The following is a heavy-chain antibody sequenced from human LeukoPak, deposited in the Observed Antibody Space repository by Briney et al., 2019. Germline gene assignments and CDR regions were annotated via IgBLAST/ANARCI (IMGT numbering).Heavy chain of an antibody. CDR1: GGSFSGYY. J-gene: IGHJ4*02. V-gene: IGHV4-34*01. D-gene: IGHD6-13*01. CDR2: INHSGST. Sequence: SETLSLTCAVYGGSFSGYYWSWTRQPPGRGLEWIGEINHSGSTNYNPSLKSRVTISVDTSKNQFSLKLSSVTAADTAVYYCARGLRQQLSDYWGQGTLVTASS. CDR3: ARGLRQQLSDY.